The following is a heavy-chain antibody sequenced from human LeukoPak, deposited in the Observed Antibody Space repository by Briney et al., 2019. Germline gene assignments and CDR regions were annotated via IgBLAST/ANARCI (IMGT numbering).Heavy chain of an antibody. Sequence: PGGSLRLSCAASGFTFSSYSMNWVRQAPGKGLEWVSSISSSSSYIYYADSVKGRFTISRDNAKNSLYLQMNSLRAEDTAVYYCAREQLGYCSSTSCYYFGTQEPTFDYWGQGTLVTVSS. V-gene: IGHV3-21*01. J-gene: IGHJ4*02. D-gene: IGHD2-2*01. CDR2: ISSSSSYI. CDR3: AREQLGYCSSTSCYYFGTQEPTFDY. CDR1: GFTFSSYS.